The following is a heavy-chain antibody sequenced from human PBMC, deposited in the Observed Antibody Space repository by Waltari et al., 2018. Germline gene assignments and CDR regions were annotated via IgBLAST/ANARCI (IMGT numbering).Heavy chain of an antibody. CDR1: GFTFSSYS. CDR2: SSSSSSYI. J-gene: IGHJ4*02. D-gene: IGHD1-7*01. Sequence: EVQLVESGGGLVKPGGSLRLSCAASGFTFSSYSMNWVRQAPGKGLEWVSSSSSSSSYIYYADSVKGRFTISRDNAKNSLYLQMNSLRAEDTAVYYCARAPHGTYYFDYWGQGTLVTVSS. CDR3: ARAPHGTYYFDY. V-gene: IGHV3-21*01.